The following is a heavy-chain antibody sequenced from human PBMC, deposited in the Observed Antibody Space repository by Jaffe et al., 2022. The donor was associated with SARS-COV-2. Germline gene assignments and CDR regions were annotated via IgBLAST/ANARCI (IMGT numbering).Heavy chain of an antibody. Sequence: QVQLVQSGAEVKKPGASVKVSCKASGYTFTSYGISWVRQAPGQGLEWMGWISAYNGNTNYAQKLQGRVTMTTDTSTSTAYMELRSLRSDDTAVYYCARDAGWFGELLPPIDAFDIWGQGTMVTVSS. V-gene: IGHV1-18*01. CDR2: ISAYNGNT. CDR1: GYTFTSYG. D-gene: IGHD3-10*01. J-gene: IGHJ3*02. CDR3: ARDAGWFGELLPPIDAFDI.